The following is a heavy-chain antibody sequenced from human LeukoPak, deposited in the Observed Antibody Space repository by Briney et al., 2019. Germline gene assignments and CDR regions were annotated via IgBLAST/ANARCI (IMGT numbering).Heavy chain of an antibody. J-gene: IGHJ3*02. V-gene: IGHV3-15*01. CDR3: TTEYRDSRGWYGAFDI. CDR1: GFISTNAW. CDR2: IKSKTDGGAT. D-gene: IGHD6-19*01. Sequence: GGSLRLSCAASGFISTNAWMSWVRQAPGKGLEWVGRIKSKTDGGATDFAAPVKGRFTISRDDSKNTLYLQMNSLKIEDTAVYYCTTEYRDSRGWYGAFDIWGQGTMVTVSS.